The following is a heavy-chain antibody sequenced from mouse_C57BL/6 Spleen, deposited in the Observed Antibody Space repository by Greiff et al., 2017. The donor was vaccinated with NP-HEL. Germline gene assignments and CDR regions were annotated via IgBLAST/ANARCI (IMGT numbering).Heavy chain of an antibody. Sequence: EVQLQESGEGLVKPGGSLKLSCAASGFTFSSYAMSWVRQTPEKRLEWVAYISSGGDYIYYADTVKGRFTISRDNARNTLYLQMSSLKSEDTAMYYCTSYYSNLYYAMDYWGQGTSVTVSS. D-gene: IGHD2-5*01. CDR1: GFTFSSYA. J-gene: IGHJ4*01. CDR2: ISSGGDYI. CDR3: TSYYSNLYYAMDY. V-gene: IGHV5-9-1*02.